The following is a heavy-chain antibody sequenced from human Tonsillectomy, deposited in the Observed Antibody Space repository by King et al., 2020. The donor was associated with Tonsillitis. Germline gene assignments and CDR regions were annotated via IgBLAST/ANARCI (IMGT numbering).Heavy chain of an antibody. V-gene: IGHV3-74*01. D-gene: IGHD3-16*01. CDR3: ARGTPGYADSCLY. CDR1: GFTFISDW. J-gene: IGHJ4*02. CDR2: INSDGSST. Sequence: VQLVESGGGLVQPGGSLRLSCAASGFTFISDWMHWVRQAPGMGLVWVSRINSDGSSTYYADSEKGRFTISRNNAKNTLYLQMNSLRAEATAVYYCARGTPGYADSCLYWGEGTLVTVPS.